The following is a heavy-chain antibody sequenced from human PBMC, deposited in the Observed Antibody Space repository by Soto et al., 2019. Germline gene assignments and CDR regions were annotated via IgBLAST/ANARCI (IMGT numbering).Heavy chain of an antibody. D-gene: IGHD3-3*01. CDR1: GGSISSGDYY. V-gene: IGHV4-30-2*01. CDR2: IYHSGST. J-gene: IGHJ5*02. CDR3: ARGRRYDFWSGYWNWFDP. Sequence: PSETLSLTCSVSGGSISSGDYYWTWLRQPPGRGLERIGYIYHSGSTYYNPSLKSRVTISVDRSKNQFSLKLSSVTAADTAVYYCARGRRYDFWSGYWNWFDPWGQGTLVTVSS.